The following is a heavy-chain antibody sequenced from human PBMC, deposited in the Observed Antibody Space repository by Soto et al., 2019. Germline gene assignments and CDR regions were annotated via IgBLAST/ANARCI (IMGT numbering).Heavy chain of an antibody. Sequence: PGGSLRLSCSASGFPFSIYAMHLVRQSPGKGLEYVSAISSNGGSTYYADSVKGRFTISRDNSKNTLYLQMSSLRAEDTAVYYCVKDAKSTVTLPFDHWGQGTRVNVSA. J-gene: IGHJ4*02. V-gene: IGHV3-64D*06. CDR1: GFPFSIYA. CDR2: ISSNGGST. D-gene: IGHD4-17*01. CDR3: VKDAKSTVTLPFDH.